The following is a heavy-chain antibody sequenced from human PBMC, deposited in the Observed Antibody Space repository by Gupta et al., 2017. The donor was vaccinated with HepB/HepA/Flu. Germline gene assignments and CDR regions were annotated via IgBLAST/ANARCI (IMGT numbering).Heavy chain of an antibody. Sequence: EVQLLESGGGLVQPGGSLRLSCAASGFTFNSYAMSWVRQAPGKGLKWVSTSSGRGGRTYYADSVKGRFTISRDISKNKLYLQMKSRRAEDTAVYFCAKDMVVVPNAFDFWGQGTLVTVSS. V-gene: IGHV3-23*01. CDR2: SSGRGGRT. J-gene: IGHJ4*02. CDR3: AKDMVVVPNAFDF. D-gene: IGHD2-15*01. CDR1: GFTFNSYA.